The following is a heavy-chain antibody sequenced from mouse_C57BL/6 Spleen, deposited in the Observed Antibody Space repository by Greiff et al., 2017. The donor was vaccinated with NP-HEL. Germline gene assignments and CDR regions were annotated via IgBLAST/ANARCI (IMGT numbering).Heavy chain of an antibody. CDR2: ISDGGSYT. Sequence: EVQRVDSGGGLVKPGGSLKLSCAASGFTFSSFAMSWVRQTPEKRLEWVATISDGGSYTYYPDNVKGRFTISRDNAKNNLYLQMSHLKSEDTAMYYCARGGDYSNYDYWGQGTTLTVSS. CDR3: ARGGDYSNYDY. D-gene: IGHD2-5*01. V-gene: IGHV5-4*01. J-gene: IGHJ2*01. CDR1: GFTFSSFA.